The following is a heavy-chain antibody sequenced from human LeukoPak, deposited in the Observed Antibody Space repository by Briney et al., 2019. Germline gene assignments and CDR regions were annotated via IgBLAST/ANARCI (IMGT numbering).Heavy chain of an antibody. V-gene: IGHV4-38-2*01. CDR2: IYHSGST. CDR1: GYSISSGYY. D-gene: IGHD2-2*03. Sequence: PSETLSLTCAVSGYSISSGYYWGWIRQPPGKGLERIGSIYHSGSTYYNPSLKSRVTISVDTSKNQFSLKLSSVTAADTAVYYCASGYCSSTSCPTNWGQGTLVTVSS. J-gene: IGHJ4*02. CDR3: ASGYCSSTSCPTN.